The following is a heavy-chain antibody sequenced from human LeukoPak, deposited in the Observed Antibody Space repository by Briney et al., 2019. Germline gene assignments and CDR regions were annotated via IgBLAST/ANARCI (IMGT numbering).Heavy chain of an antibody. CDR1: GFTFSSYW. CDR3: ARDRDRGWFDP. J-gene: IGHJ5*02. CDR2: IKSDGSST. Sequence: GGSLRLSCAASGFTFSSYWMHWVRQDPGKGLVWVSRIKSDGSSTIYADSVKGRFTISRDNAKNTLHLQMNSLRAEDTAVYYCARDRDRGWFDPWGQGTLVTVSS. V-gene: IGHV3-74*01.